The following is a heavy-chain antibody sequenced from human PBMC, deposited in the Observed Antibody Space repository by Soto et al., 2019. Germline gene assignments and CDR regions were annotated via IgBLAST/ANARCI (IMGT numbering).Heavy chain of an antibody. Sequence: SETLSLTCTVSGASISSYYWGWIRQPPGKGLEWIGHIFYSGSTNYNPSLESRITISVDTSNDQFSLRVNSVTAADTALYYCARHYPIGNNWNYFDYWGQGTLVTVSS. D-gene: IGHD1-1*01. J-gene: IGHJ4*02. V-gene: IGHV4-59*08. CDR3: ARHYPIGNNWNYFDY. CDR2: IFYSGST. CDR1: GASISSYY.